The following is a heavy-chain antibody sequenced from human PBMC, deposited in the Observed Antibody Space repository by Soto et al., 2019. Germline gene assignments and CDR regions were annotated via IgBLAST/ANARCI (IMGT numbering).Heavy chain of an antibody. J-gene: IGHJ6*02. Sequence: GESLEISCKGSGYSFTSYWIGWVRQMPGKGLEWMGIIYPGDSDTRYSPSFQGQVTISADKSISTAYLQWSSLKASDTAMYYCARLNWNYTLGMDVWGQGTTVTVSS. V-gene: IGHV5-51*01. CDR3: ARLNWNYTLGMDV. D-gene: IGHD1-7*01. CDR2: IYPGDSDT. CDR1: GYSFTSYW.